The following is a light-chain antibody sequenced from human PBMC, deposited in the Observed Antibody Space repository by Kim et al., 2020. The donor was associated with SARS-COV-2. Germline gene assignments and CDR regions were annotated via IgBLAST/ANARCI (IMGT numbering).Light chain of an antibody. CDR3: SSYTSSSTFGV. CDR2: DAS. J-gene: IGLJ1*01. Sequence: QSALTQPASVSGSPGQSITISCTGTSSDVGGYNYVSWYQQHPGKAPKLMIYDASKRPSGVSNRFSGSKSGNTASLTISGLQAEDEADYYCSSYTSSSTFGVFGTGTKVTVL. CDR1: SSDVGGYNY. V-gene: IGLV2-14*01.